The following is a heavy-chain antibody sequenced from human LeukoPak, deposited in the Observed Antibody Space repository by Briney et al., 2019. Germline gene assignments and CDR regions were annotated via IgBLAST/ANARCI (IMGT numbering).Heavy chain of an antibody. CDR2: IIPIFGTA. D-gene: IGHD5-18*01. J-gene: IGHJ4*02. CDR1: GGTFSSYA. Sequence: SVKVSCKASGGTFSSYAISWVRQAPGQGLEWMGGIIPIFGTANYAQKFQGRVTITTDESTSTAYMELSSLRSEDTAVYYCARQQLWPSEFDYWGQGTLVTVSS. CDR3: ARQQLWPSEFDY. V-gene: IGHV1-69*05.